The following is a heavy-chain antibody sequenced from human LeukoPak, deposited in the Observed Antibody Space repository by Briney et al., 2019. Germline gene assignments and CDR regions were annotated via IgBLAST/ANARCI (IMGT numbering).Heavy chain of an antibody. CDR1: GFTFSSYA. D-gene: IGHD1-26*01. Sequence: PGGSLRLSCATSGFTFSSYAMSWVRQAPGKGLEWVSAISGRGGSTYYADSVKGRFTISRDNSKNTLYLQMNSLRAEDTAVYYCAKGSSGSYHWGAFDIWGQGTMVTVSS. CDR3: AKGSSGSYHWGAFDI. V-gene: IGHV3-23*01. J-gene: IGHJ3*02. CDR2: ISGRGGST.